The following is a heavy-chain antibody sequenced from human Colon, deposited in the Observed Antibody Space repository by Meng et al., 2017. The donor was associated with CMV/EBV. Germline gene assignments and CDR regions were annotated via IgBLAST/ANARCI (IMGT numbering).Heavy chain of an antibody. J-gene: IGHJ5*02. CDR2: TYYGGST. D-gene: IGHD2-2*01. V-gene: IGHV4-30-4*08. CDR3: ARTEDCHSTRCYTGFDP. Sequence: SISSGAYYWSWIRQPPGKGLEWIGFTYYGGSTYYNPSLKSRLTISIDTSKNQFSLRLSSVTAADTAVYYCARTEDCHSTRCYTGFDPWGQGTLVTVSS. CDR1: SISSGAYY.